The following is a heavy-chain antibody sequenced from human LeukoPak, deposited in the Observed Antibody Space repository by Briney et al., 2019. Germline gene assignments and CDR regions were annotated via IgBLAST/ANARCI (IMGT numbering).Heavy chain of an antibody. CDR2: FDPEDGET. Sequence: ASVKVSCKISGYTLTELSMHWVRQAPGKGLEWIGGFDPEDGETIYAQKFQGRVTMTEDTSTDTAYMELSSLRSEDTAVYYCATKYGSGSFNRDDAFDIWGQGTMVTVSS. J-gene: IGHJ3*02. CDR3: ATKYGSGSFNRDDAFDI. CDR1: GYTLTELS. D-gene: IGHD3-10*01. V-gene: IGHV1-24*01.